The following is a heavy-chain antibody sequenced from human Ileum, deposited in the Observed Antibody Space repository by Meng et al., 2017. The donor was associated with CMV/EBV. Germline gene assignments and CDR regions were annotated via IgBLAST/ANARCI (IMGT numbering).Heavy chain of an antibody. Sequence: CLASGFTFSSYAMTWVRQAPGKGLEWVSLISNSGDSTYYADSVKGRFTISRDNSKNTLFLQMNSLRDEDTAIYYCGKDGGNLWILWDYWGQGTLVTVSS. CDR1: GFTFSSYA. J-gene: IGHJ4*02. D-gene: IGHD5-18*01. V-gene: IGHV3-23*01. CDR2: ISNSGDST. CDR3: GKDGGNLWILWDY.